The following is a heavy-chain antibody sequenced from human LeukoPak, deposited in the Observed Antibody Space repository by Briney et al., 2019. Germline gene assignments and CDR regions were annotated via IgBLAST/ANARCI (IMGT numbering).Heavy chain of an antibody. V-gene: IGHV4-39*07. J-gene: IGHJ5*02. CDR2: IYYSGST. Sequence: GSLRLSCAASGFTFSSYSMNWVRQPPGKGLEWIGSIYYSGSTYYNPSLKSRVTISVDTSKNQFSLKLSSVTAADTAVYYCARTYCSSTSCQRLDPWGQGTLVTVSS. D-gene: IGHD2-2*01. CDR1: GFTFSSYS. CDR3: ARTYCSSTSCQRLDP.